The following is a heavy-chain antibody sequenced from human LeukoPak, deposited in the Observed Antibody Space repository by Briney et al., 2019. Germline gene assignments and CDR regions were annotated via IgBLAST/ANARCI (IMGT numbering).Heavy chain of an antibody. V-gene: IGHV3-7*01. J-gene: IGHJ4*02. Sequence: GRSLRLSCAASGFSLSDYWMNWVRQAPRRGLEWVANIKQDGTEKKYLDSVKGRFTISRDNVKNSVYLQMDSLGVEDTAVYYCVRGGRGERPNYWGLGTLVTVSS. CDR2: IKQDGTEK. CDR3: VRGGRGERPNY. D-gene: IGHD1-26*01. CDR1: GFSLSDYW.